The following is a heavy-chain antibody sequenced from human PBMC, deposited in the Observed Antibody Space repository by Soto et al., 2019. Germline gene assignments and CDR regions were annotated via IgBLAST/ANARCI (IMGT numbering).Heavy chain of an antibody. Sequence: GESLKISCXGSGYSFTSYWIGWVRQMPGKGLEWMGIIYPGDSDTRYSPSFQGQVTISADKSISTAYLQWSSLEASDTAMYYCARGRAPPVLRFLEWSDAFDIWGQGTMVTVSS. D-gene: IGHD3-3*01. CDR3: ARGRAPPVLRFLEWSDAFDI. CDR2: IYPGDSDT. J-gene: IGHJ3*02. CDR1: GYSFTSYW. V-gene: IGHV5-51*01.